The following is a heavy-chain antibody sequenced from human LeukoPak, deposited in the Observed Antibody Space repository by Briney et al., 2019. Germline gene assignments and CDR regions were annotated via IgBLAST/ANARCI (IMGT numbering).Heavy chain of an antibody. J-gene: IGHJ4*02. CDR2: ISYDGSNT. D-gene: IGHD3-22*01. V-gene: IGHV3-30*18. CDR3: AKDYDDSGYYPRAFDY. CDR1: GFTFTSYG. Sequence: PGGSLRLSCAASGFTFTSYGMHWVRQAPGKGLEWLTVISYDGSNTHYADSVKGRFTISRDNSKNTLYLQMDSLRIEDTAVYFCAKDYDDSGYYPRAFDYWGQGTLVTVSS.